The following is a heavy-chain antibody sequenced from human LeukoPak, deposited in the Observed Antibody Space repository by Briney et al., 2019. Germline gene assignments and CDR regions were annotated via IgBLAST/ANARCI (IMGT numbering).Heavy chain of an antibody. J-gene: IGHJ4*02. CDR2: ISWNSGSI. V-gene: IGHV3-9*01. CDR1: GFTFDDHG. D-gene: IGHD3-3*01. CDR3: AKVEGFWSGYYFY. Sequence: GGSLRLSCAASGFTFDDHGMHWVRQAPGKGLEWVSGISWNSGSIDYADSVKGRFTISRGNAKNSLYLQMNSLRPEDTALYYCAKVEGFWSGYYFYWGQGTLVTVSS.